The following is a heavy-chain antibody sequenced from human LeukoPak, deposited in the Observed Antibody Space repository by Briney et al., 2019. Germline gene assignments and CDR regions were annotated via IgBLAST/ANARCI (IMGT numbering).Heavy chain of an antibody. V-gene: IGHV3-23*01. Sequence: GGSLRLSCAASGFTFSSYGMSWARQAPGKGLEWVSAISGSGGSTYYADSVKGRFTISRDNSKNTLYLQMNSLRAEDTAVYYCAKPFPNYYDSSGYRATAFDTWGQGTMVTVSS. D-gene: IGHD3-22*01. J-gene: IGHJ3*02. CDR2: ISGSGGST. CDR1: GFTFSSYG. CDR3: AKPFPNYYDSSGYRATAFDT.